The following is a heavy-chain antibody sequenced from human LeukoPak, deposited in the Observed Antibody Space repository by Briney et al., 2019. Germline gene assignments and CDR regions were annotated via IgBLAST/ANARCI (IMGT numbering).Heavy chain of an antibody. CDR1: GYTFTNDW. CDR3: ARLSYFEVTRYFDY. CDR2: VHPGHSTT. D-gene: IGHD1-26*01. Sequence: GESLKISCEASGYTFTNDWIGWVRQVPGKGLEWMGIVHPGHSTTTYSPSFEGQVTISADGSVNIAYLQWRSLKDSDTAIYYCARLSYFEVTRYFDYWGQGTLVTVSS. V-gene: IGHV5-51*01. J-gene: IGHJ4*02.